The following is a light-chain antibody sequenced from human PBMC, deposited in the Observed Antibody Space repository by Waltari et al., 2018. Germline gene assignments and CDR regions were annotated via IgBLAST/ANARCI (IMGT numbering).Light chain of an antibody. CDR3: LSYAATVSFG. CDR1: SSDVGNNNH. V-gene: IGLV2-23*02. CDR2: EVR. J-gene: IGLJ2*01. Sequence: QPALTQPASVSGSPGQSITISCTGTSSDVGNNNHVCWNQKLPNKVPKLIIYEVRKRPSGVSDCFSGSKSGNTASLTSSGLQAEDEADYYCLSYAATVSFGFGGGTKLTVL.